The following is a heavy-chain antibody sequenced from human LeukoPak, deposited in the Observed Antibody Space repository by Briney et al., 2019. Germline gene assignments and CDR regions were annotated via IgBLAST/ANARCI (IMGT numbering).Heavy chain of an antibody. J-gene: IGHJ1*01. Sequence: GGSLRLSCAASGFTFSSYAMSWVRQAPGKGLEWVSAINGSGGSTYYADSVKGRFTISRDNSKNTLYLQMNSLRAEDTAVYYCAKQGYYYGSGSPQYWGQGTLVTVS. CDR3: AKQGYYYGSGSPQY. CDR1: GFTFSSYA. CDR2: INGSGGST. V-gene: IGHV3-23*01. D-gene: IGHD3-10*01.